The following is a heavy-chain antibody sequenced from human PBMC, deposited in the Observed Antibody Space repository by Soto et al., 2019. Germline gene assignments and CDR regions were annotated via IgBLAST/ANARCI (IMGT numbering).Heavy chain of an antibody. CDR2: IYWNDDE. Sequence: SGPTLVNPTQTLTLTCTFSGFSLSTSGEGVGWIRQPPGKALEWLALIYWNDDERYSPSLQSRLTITKDTSKNQVILTMTNMDPVDTGTYYCADSRHSRKYFHFWGPGTLVTVS. CDR3: ADSRHSRKYFHF. J-gene: IGHJ1*01. CDR1: GFSLSTSGEG. D-gene: IGHD2-21*01. V-gene: IGHV2-5*01.